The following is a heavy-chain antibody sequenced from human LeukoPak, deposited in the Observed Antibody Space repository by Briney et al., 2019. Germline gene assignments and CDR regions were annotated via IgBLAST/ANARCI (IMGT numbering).Heavy chain of an antibody. CDR2: INANSGGT. CDR1: GYTFTGYY. CDR3: ARVITVATGSDY. J-gene: IGHJ4*02. D-gene: IGHD6-19*01. Sequence: ASVKVSCKASGYTFTGYYMHWVGQAPGQGLEWMGWINANSGGTNYAQKFQGRVTMTRDTSINTAYMELSRLRSDDTAVYYCARVITVATGSDYWGQGTLVTVSS. V-gene: IGHV1-2*02.